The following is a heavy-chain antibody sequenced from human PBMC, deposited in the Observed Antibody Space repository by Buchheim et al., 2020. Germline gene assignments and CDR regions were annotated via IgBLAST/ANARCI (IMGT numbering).Heavy chain of an antibody. J-gene: IGHJ4*02. CDR3: AREVRGHAYFDN. V-gene: IGHV3-74*01. CDR2: INTDGSDT. Sequence: EVQLVESGGGLVQPGGSLRLSCAASGFTFTSYWMHWVRQVPGKGLVWVSRINTDGSDTSYAASVKGRFTISRDSAKNTPYLQMNSLRSEDTAVYYCAREVRGHAYFDNWGQGTL. CDR1: GFTFTSYW.